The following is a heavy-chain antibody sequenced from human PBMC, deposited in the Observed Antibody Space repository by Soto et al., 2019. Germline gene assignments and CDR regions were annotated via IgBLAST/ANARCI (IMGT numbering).Heavy chain of an antibody. J-gene: IGHJ4*02. CDR3: TRDSPLAAAVVDY. Sequence: NPGESLRLSCTASGFTLVDYAMSWFRQAPGKGLEWVGFIRSKAYGGTTEYAASVKGRFTISRDDEKSIAYLQMTSLKTEDIAVYYCTRDSPLAAAVVDYWGQGTLVTVSS. V-gene: IGHV3-49*05. CDR2: IRSKAYGGTT. CDR1: GFTLVDYA. D-gene: IGHD6-13*01.